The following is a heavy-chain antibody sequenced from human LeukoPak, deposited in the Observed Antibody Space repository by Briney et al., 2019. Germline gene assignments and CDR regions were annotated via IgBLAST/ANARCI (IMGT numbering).Heavy chain of an antibody. CDR1: EFTFSSHS. CDR3: APFSAVTHYYFDY. CDR2: ISPDSGYI. V-gene: IGHV3-21*01. J-gene: IGHJ4*02. D-gene: IGHD6-13*01. Sequence: PGGSLRLSCAASEFTFSSHSLMWVRQAPGKGLEWVSSISPDSGYIYYADSVKGRFTISRDNAENSLFLQMNSLGAEDTAVYYCAPFSAVTHYYFDYWGQGTLVTVSS.